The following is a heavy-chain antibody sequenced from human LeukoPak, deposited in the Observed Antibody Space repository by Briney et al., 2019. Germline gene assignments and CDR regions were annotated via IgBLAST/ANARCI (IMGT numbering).Heavy chain of an antibody. CDR2: IKRTADGGTT. CDR3: TTNDAFDI. Sequence: GGSLRLSCAASGIIFSNAWMNWVRQAPGKGLEWVGRIKRTADGGTTDYAAPVKGRLTISRDDSKNTVYRQMNSLKIEDTAVYYCTTNDAFDIWGQGTMVTVSS. CDR1: GIIFSNAW. J-gene: IGHJ3*02. V-gene: IGHV3-15*01.